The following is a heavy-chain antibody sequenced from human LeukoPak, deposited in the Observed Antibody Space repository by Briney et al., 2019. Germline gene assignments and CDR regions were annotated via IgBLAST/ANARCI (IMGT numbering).Heavy chain of an antibody. D-gene: IGHD3-3*01. CDR2: INPNSGGT. V-gene: IGHV1-2*02. J-gene: IGHJ4*02. CDR3: ARDQAGITIFGVVIHPYFDY. CDR1: GYTFTGYY. Sequence: ASVKVSCKASGYTFTGYYMQWVRQAPGQGLEWMGWINPNSGGTNYAQKLQGRVTMTTDTSTSTAYMELRSLRSDDTAVYYCARDQAGITIFGVVIHPYFDYWGQGTLVTVSS.